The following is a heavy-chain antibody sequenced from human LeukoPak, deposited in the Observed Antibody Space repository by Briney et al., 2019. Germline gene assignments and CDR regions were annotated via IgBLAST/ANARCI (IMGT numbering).Heavy chain of an antibody. CDR1: GGSFSGYY. Sequence: PSETLSLTCAVYGGSFSGYYWSWIRQPPGKGLEWIGEINHSGSTNYNPSLKSRVTISVDTSKNQFSLKLSSVTAADTAVYYCARHLLGMGDYWGQGTLVTVSS. CDR3: ARHLLGMGDY. D-gene: IGHD7-27*01. CDR2: INHSGST. V-gene: IGHV4-34*01. J-gene: IGHJ4*02.